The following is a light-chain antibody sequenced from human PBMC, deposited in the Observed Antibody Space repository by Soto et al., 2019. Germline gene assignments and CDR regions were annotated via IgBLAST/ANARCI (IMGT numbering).Light chain of an antibody. CDR2: DAS. CDR3: QQLNAYPLT. CDR1: QSVSSY. Sequence: EIVMTQSPATLSVSPGERATLSCRASQSVSSYLAWYQQKPGQAPRLLIYDASTLQSGVPARFSGSGSGTDFTLTISNLQPEDFATYYCQQLNAYPLTFGQGTRLEIK. J-gene: IGKJ5*01. V-gene: IGKV3-15*01.